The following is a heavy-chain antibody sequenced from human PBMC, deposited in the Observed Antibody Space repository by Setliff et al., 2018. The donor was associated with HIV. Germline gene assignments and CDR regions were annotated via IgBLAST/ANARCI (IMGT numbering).Heavy chain of an antibody. Sequence: GSLRLSCAVSGFTFISYGMYWVRQAPGKGLEWVAFIRYDGSYRYYVDSVKGRFTISRDNSKNTLYLQMNSLRAEDTAVYYCAMRPYSSGLFDYWGQGTLVTVSS. CDR3: AMRPYSSGLFDY. J-gene: IGHJ4*02. CDR2: IRYDGSYR. V-gene: IGHV3-30*02. CDR1: GFTFISYG. D-gene: IGHD6-19*01.